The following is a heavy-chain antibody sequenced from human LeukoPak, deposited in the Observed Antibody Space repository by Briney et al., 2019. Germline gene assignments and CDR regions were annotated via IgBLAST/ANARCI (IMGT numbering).Heavy chain of an antibody. Sequence: ASVKVSCKASGGTFSSYAISWVRQAPGQGLEWMGGIIPIFGTANYAQKFQGRVTITADESTSTAYMELGSLRSEDTAVYYCARDGPYSSSPRGYYYYGMDVWGQGTTVTVSS. D-gene: IGHD6-13*01. J-gene: IGHJ6*02. CDR2: IIPIFGTA. V-gene: IGHV1-69*13. CDR1: GGTFSSYA. CDR3: ARDGPYSSSPRGYYYYGMDV.